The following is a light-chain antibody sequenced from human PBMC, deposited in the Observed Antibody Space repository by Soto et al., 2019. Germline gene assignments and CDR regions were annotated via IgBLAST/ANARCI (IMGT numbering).Light chain of an antibody. CDR1: QSVSSSY. CDR2: GAS. CDR3: QQYGSSRT. Sequence: EIVLTQSPGTLSLSPRERATLSRRASQSVSSSYLAWYQQKPGQPPRLLIYGASSRATGIPDRFSGSGSGTDFTLTISRLEPEDFAVYYCQQYGSSRTFGQGTKVDIK. V-gene: IGKV3-20*01. J-gene: IGKJ1*01.